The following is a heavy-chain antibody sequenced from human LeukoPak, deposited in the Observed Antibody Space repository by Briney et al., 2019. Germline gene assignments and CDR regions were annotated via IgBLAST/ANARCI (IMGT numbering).Heavy chain of an antibody. CDR1: GGSFSGYY. Sequence: SETLSLTCAVYGGSFSGYYWSWIRQPPGKGLEWIGEINHSGSTNYNPSLKSRVTISVDTSKNQFSLKLSSVTAADTAVYYCARLTHCSSTSCYPTKRHRNAFDIWGQGTMVTVSS. CDR2: INHSGST. D-gene: IGHD2-2*01. J-gene: IGHJ3*02. V-gene: IGHV4-34*01. CDR3: ARLTHCSSTSCYPTKRHRNAFDI.